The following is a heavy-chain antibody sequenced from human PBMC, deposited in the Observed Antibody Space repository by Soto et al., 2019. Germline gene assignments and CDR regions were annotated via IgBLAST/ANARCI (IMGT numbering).Heavy chain of an antibody. CDR1: GYTFTSYY. D-gene: IGHD2-15*01. CDR2: INPSNST. J-gene: IGHJ4*02. V-gene: IGHV1-46*03. Sequence: ASVKVSCKASGYTFTSYYMHWVRQAPGQGLEWMGIINPSNSTTYAQKFQGRVTMTRDTSTSTVYMELSSLRSEDTAVYYCAIVYCSGRSCYSIDYWGQATLVTVSS. CDR3: AIVYCSGRSCYSIDY.